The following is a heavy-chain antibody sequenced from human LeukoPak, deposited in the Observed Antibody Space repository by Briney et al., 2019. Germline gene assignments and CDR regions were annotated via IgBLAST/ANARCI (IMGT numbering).Heavy chain of an antibody. J-gene: IGHJ4*02. V-gene: IGHV1-2*02. CDR1: GYTFTSYG. Sequence: GASVKVSCKASGYTFTSYGISWVRQAPGQGPEWMGWINPNSGGTNYAQKFQGRVTMTRDTSISTAYMELSRLRSDDTAVYYCARVGPYSSSWYGSWEYRGQGTLVTVSS. D-gene: IGHD6-13*01. CDR3: ARVGPYSSSWYGSWEY. CDR2: INPNSGGT.